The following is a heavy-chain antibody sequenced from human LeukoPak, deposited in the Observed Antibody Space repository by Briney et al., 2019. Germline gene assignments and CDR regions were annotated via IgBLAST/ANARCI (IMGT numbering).Heavy chain of an antibody. CDR2: IYSGGST. D-gene: IGHD3-10*01. CDR3: ARGSITMVRGVRYFDY. Sequence: GGSLRLSCAASGFTVSSNYMSWVRQAPGKGLEWVSVIYSGGSTYYADSVKGRFTISRDNSKNTLYLQMNSLRAEDTAVYYCARGSITMVRGVRYFDYWGQGTLVTVSS. J-gene: IGHJ4*02. CDR1: GFTVSSNY. V-gene: IGHV3-53*01.